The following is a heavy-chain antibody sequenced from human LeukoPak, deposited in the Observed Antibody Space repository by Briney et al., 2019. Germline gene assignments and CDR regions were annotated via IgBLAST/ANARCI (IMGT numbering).Heavy chain of an antibody. V-gene: IGHV3-21*01. D-gene: IGHD3-10*01. CDR3: ARDLITMVRGVFDY. CDR1: GFTFSSYA. CDR2: ISSSSSYI. Sequence: GGSLRLSCAASGFTFSSYAMSWVRQAPGKGLEWVSSISSSSSYIYYADSVKGRFTISRDNAKNSLYLQMNSLRAEDTAVYYCARDLITMVRGVFDYWGQGTLVTVSS. J-gene: IGHJ4*02.